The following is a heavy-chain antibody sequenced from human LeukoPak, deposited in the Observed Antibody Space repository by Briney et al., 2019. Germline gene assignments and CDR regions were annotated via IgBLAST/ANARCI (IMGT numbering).Heavy chain of an antibody. CDR3: SKDYY. CDR1: GFTFDDYP. Sequence: GESLRLSCAASGFTFDDYPMHWVRQTPGKGLEWVSLISGDGGTTYYADSVKGRFTISRDNIKNSLYLQMNSLRTEDSALYYCSKDYYWGQGTLVTVSS. J-gene: IGHJ4*02. CDR2: ISGDGGTT. V-gene: IGHV3-43*02.